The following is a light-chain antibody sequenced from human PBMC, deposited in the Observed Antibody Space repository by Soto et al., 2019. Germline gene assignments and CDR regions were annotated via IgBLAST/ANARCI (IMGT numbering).Light chain of an antibody. Sequence: ETVMTQSPATLSVSPGERATLSCRASQRVSSYLAWYQQKPGQVPRLLMSAASTRATGIPDRFTGSGSGTDFTLTISRLEPEDFAVYYCQQSSRSPVTFGQGTRLEIK. CDR3: QQSSRSPVT. J-gene: IGKJ5*01. CDR2: AAS. V-gene: IGKV3-20*01. CDR1: QRVSSY.